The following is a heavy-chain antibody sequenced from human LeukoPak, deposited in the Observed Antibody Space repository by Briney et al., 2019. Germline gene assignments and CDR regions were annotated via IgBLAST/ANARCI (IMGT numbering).Heavy chain of an antibody. CDR3: ARGSSGIAVAGGVDY. Sequence: ASVTVSCTASGYTFTSYYMHWVRQAPGQGLEWMGIINPSGGSTSYAQKFQGRVTMTRDTSTSTVYMELSSLRSEDTAAYYCARGSSGIAVAGGVDYWGQGTLVTVSS. V-gene: IGHV1-46*01. J-gene: IGHJ4*02. CDR2: INPSGGST. CDR1: GYTFTSYY. D-gene: IGHD6-19*01.